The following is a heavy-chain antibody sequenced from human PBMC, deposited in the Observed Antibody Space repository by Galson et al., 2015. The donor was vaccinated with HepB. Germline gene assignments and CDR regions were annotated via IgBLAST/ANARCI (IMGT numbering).Heavy chain of an antibody. CDR2: IIPIFGTA. CDR1: GGTFSSYA. V-gene: IGHV1-69*13. Sequence: SVKVSCKASGGTFSSYAISWVRQAPGQGLEWMGGIIPIFGTANYAQKFQGRVTLTADASTSTAYMELSSLRSEDTAVYYCARVVPGLGRVAGTVDYWGQGTLVTVSS. J-gene: IGHJ4*02. CDR3: ARVVPGLGRVAGTVDY. D-gene: IGHD6-19*01.